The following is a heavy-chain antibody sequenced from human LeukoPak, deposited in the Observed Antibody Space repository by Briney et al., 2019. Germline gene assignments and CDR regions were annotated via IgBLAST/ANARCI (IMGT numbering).Heavy chain of an antibody. CDR1: GFTFSSYG. CDR3: AKLLWLPDAFDI. CDR2: ISYDESNK. Sequence: SGGSLRLSCAASGFTFSSYGMHWVRQAPGKGLEWVAVISYDESNKYYADSVKGRFTISRDNSKNTLYLQMNSLRAEDTAVYYCAKLLWLPDAFDIWGQGTMVTVSS. V-gene: IGHV3-30*18. D-gene: IGHD3-10*01. J-gene: IGHJ3*02.